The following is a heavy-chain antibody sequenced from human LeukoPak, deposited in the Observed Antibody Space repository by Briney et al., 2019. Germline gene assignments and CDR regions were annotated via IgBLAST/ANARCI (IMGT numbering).Heavy chain of an antibody. V-gene: IGHV3-74*01. CDR2: INVYGSGA. Sequence: GGSLRLSCAASGFTFSTYWMHWVRQAPGKGLVWVSHINVYGSGATYADSVKGRFTISRDNAKNTLYLHMNSLRAEDTAVYYCARVKLLYGSGIGDAFDIWGQGTMVTVSS. CDR1: GFTFSTYW. J-gene: IGHJ3*02. D-gene: IGHD3-10*01. CDR3: ARVKLLYGSGIGDAFDI.